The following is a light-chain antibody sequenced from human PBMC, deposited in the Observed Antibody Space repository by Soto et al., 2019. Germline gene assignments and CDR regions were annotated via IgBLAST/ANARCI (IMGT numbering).Light chain of an antibody. Sequence: QLTQSPSTLSASVGDRVTITCRASQSVRTWLAWFQQKPGKAPKLLIYKATTLESGVPSRFSGSGSGTEFTLTISSLQPDDFATYYCQQYDNYLTFGRGTKV. CDR2: KAT. CDR3: QQYDNYLT. V-gene: IGKV1-5*03. J-gene: IGKJ1*01. CDR1: QSVRTW.